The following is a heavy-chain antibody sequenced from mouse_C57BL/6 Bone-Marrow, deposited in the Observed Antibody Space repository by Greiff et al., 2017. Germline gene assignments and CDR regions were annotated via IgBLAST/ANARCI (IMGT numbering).Heavy chain of an antibody. CDR2: IWSGGST. J-gene: IGHJ2*01. Sequence: QVQLKESGPGLVQPSQSLSITCTVSGFSLTSYGVHWVRQSPGKGLEWLGVIWSGGSTDYTAAFISRLSISKDNSKSQVFFKMNSLQADDTAIYYCARNEGEDYFDYWGQGTTLTVSS. CDR3: ARNEGEDYFDY. V-gene: IGHV2-2*01. CDR1: GFSLTSYG.